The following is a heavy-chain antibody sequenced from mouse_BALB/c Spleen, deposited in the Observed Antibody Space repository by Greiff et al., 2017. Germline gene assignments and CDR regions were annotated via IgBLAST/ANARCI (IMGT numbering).Heavy chain of an antibody. CDR3: TRDYDGYYVDY. CDR2: IDPETGGT. J-gene: IGHJ2*01. D-gene: IGHD2-3*01. CDR1: GYTFTDYE. Sequence: QVQLQQSGAELVRPGASVTLSCKASGYTFTDYEMHWVKQTPVHGLEWIGAIDPETGGTAYNQKFKGKATLTADKSSSTAYMELRSLTSEDSAVYYCTRDYDGYYVDYWGQGTTLTVSS. V-gene: IGHV1-15*01.